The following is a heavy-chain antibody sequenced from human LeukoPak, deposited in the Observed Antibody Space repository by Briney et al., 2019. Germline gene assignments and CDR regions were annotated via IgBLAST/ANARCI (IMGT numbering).Heavy chain of an antibody. CDR1: GFTFTSYS. CDR2: IGSSGNYI. Sequence: GGSLRLSCAASGFTFTSYSMNWVRQAPGKGLEWVSSIGSSGNYIYYADSLKGRFTISRDNAKNSLYLQMNSLRAEDTAVYYCARGGRGTIIMIVVAALDYWGQGTLVTVSS. J-gene: IGHJ4*02. CDR3: ARGGRGTIIMIVVAALDY. V-gene: IGHV3-21*01. D-gene: IGHD3-22*01.